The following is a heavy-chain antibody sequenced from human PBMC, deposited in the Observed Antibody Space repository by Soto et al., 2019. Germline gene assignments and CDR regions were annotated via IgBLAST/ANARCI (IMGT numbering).Heavy chain of an antibody. D-gene: IGHD1-1*01. CDR1: GFTFDSCG. CDR2: VSPHAANT. J-gene: IGHJ4*02. Sequence: GSLLLSCLASGFTFDSCGMNWVRQAPGKGLEWVAGVSPHAANTYYADSVRGRFIISRDDSRKTVSLEMNSLRGEESAVYYCETEGAKPTWNFDYWGQGTVVTVSS. CDR3: ETEGAKPTWNFDY. V-gene: IGHV3-23*01.